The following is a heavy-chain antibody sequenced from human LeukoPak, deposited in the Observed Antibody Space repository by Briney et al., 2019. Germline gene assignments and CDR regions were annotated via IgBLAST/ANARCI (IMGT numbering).Heavy chain of an antibody. Sequence: SETLSLTFAVYGGSFSGYYWGWIRQPPGKGLEWIGEINHSGSTNYNPSLKSRVTISVDTSKNQFSLKLSSVTAADTAVYYCARGAPQYSSSSGAFYWGQGTLVTVSS. J-gene: IGHJ4*02. V-gene: IGHV4-34*01. CDR3: ARGAPQYSSSSGAFY. D-gene: IGHD6-6*01. CDR1: GGSFSGYY. CDR2: INHSGST.